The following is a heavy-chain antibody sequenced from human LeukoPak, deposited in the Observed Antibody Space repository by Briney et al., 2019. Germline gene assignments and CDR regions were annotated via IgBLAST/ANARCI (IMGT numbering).Heavy chain of an antibody. CDR3: ARDLGWLLAFDI. D-gene: IGHD3-3*01. V-gene: IGHV4-61*02. J-gene: IGHJ3*02. Sequence: SETLSLTCTVSGGSISSGSYYWSWIRQPAGKGLEWIGRIYTSGSTNYNPSLKSRVTISVDTSKNQFSLKLGSVTAADTAVYYCARDLGWLLAFDIWGQGTMVTVSS. CDR1: GGSISSGSYY. CDR2: IYTSGST.